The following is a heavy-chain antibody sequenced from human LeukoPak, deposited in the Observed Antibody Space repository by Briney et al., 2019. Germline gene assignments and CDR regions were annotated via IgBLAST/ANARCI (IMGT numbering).Heavy chain of an antibody. CDR2: ISAYNGNT. V-gene: IGHV1-18*01. D-gene: IGHD2-15*01. CDR3: AREGRDCSGGSCYSGNWFDP. CDR1: GYTFTSYG. J-gene: IGHJ5*02. Sequence: GASVKVFCKASGYTFTSYGISWVRQAPGQGLEWMGWISAYNGNTNYAQKLQGRVTMTTDTSTSTAYMELRSLRSDDTAVYYCAREGRDCSGGSCYSGNWFDPWGQGTLVTVSS.